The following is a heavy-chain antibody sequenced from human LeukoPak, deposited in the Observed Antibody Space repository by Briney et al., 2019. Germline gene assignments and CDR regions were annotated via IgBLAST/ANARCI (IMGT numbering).Heavy chain of an antibody. CDR1: GLTFGSYW. CDR2: IKEDGSVK. V-gene: IGHV3-7*03. D-gene: IGHD2-2*01. J-gene: IGHJ6*04. CDR3: ARDCSSSTCQHGMDV. Sequence: GGSLRLSCAASGLTFGSYWMSWVRQAPGKGPEWVANIKEDGSVKRYVDSAKGRFTISRDNAKNSLYLQMNSLRAEDTAVYYCARDCSSSTCQHGMDVWGKGTTVTVSS.